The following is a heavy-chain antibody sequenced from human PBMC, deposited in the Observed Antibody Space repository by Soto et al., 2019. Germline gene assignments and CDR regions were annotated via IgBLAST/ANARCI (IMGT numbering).Heavy chain of an antibody. CDR3: ARDTACTNGVCPSGYYYYYGMDV. CDR2: IYSGGST. J-gene: IGHJ6*02. CDR1: GFTVSSNY. V-gene: IGHV3-53*01. D-gene: IGHD2-8*01. Sequence: GGSLRLSCAASGFTVSSNYMSWVRQAPGKGLEWVSVIYSGGSTYYADSVKGRFTISRDNSKNTLYLQMNSLRAEDTAVYYCARDTACTNGVCPSGYYYYYGMDVWGQGTTVTVSS.